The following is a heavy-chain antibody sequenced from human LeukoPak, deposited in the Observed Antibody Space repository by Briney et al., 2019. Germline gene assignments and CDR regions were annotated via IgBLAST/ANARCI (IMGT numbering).Heavy chain of an antibody. V-gene: IGHV3-21*01. Sequence: GGSLRLSCAAPGLGFSSFSFNWIRQAPGKGLEWVSSITPTTSNIYYADSVRGRFTISRENAKNSLYLQMNSPRAEDTAVYYCARLRRTSDSSGYYYYYDYWGQGTLVTVSS. D-gene: IGHD3-22*01. CDR1: GLGFSSFS. CDR3: ARLRRTSDSSGYYYYYDY. J-gene: IGHJ4*02. CDR2: ITPTTSNI.